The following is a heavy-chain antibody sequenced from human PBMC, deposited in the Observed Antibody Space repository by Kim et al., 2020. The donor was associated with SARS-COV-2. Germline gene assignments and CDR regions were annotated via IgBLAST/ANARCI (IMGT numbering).Heavy chain of an antibody. D-gene: IGHD3-22*01. J-gene: IGHJ4*02. V-gene: IGHV4-59*01. Sequence: SLKSRVTISVDTSKNQFSLKLSSVTAADTAVYYCAREFGSSGYYGYYFDYWGQGTLVTVSS. CDR3: AREFGSSGYYGYYFDY.